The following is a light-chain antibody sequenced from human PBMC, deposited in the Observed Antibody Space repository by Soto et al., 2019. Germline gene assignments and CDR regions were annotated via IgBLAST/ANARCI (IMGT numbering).Light chain of an antibody. CDR1: SRDIGAYDH. J-gene: IGLJ1*01. CDR3: ISYTVSRSYV. CDR2: SVS. V-gene: IGLV2-14*01. Sequence: QSLRPQPAAVSGSPGQSITISCSGTSRDIGAYDHVAWFQQFPGKTPKLVIYSVSNRPSGVSYRFSGSKSGNTASLTISGLQADEEADYYCISYTVSRSYVFGPGTKVTVL.